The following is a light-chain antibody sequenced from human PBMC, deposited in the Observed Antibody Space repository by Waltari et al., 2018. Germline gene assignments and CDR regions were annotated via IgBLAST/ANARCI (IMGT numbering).Light chain of an antibody. CDR3: QQYNSYWT. J-gene: IGKJ1*01. V-gene: IGKV1-5*03. CDR1: LSIGPW. CDR2: RAS. Sequence: DTQMTQSPSTLSASVGDTVTITCRASLSIGPWLAWYQQKPGKAPKLLIDRASILQGGVPSRFSGSGSVTDFTLTISGLQPDDFATYYCQQYNSYWTFGQGTKVE.